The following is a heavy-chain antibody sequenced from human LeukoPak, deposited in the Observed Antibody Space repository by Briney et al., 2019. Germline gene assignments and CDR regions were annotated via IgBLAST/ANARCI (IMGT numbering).Heavy chain of an antibody. CDR3: ARAAELWLTYYYYYYMDV. V-gene: IGHV3-30*04. CDR2: ISYAGSNK. Sequence: GGSLRLSCVGSGFTFSEYAMHWVRQAPGKGLEWVALISYAGSNKYYADSVKGRFTISRDNSKNSLYLQMSSLRAEDTAVYYCARAAELWLTYYYYYYMDVWGTGTTVTVSS. D-gene: IGHD6-19*01. J-gene: IGHJ6*03. CDR1: GFTFSEYA.